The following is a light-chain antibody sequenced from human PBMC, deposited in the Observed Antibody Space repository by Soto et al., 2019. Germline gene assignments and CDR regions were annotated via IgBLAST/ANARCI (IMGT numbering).Light chain of an antibody. J-gene: IGKJ2*01. CDR2: ATS. CDR1: QAISSH. Sequence: VIWMTQSPSLISAATGDRVNISCRMSQAISSHLAWYQQKPGKAPNPLLFATSTLQGGVPSRFSGSGSGTDFTLSISSLQSEDFATYYCQQYYTFPYTFGRGTKVEF. V-gene: IGKV1D-8*01. CDR3: QQYYTFPYT.